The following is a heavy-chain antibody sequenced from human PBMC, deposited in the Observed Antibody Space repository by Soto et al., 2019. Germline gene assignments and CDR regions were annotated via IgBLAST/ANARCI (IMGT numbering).Heavy chain of an antibody. D-gene: IGHD3-22*01. CDR2: ISHNVSIQ. CDR3: ARDRGRPDLRDTHYYDSSDLDYGMDV. V-gene: IGHV3-30*04. Sequence: PGGSLRLSCAASGLSFRNYAMHWVRQAPGKGLEWVTMISHNVSIQFYADSMKGRFTISRDNAKNSLLLQLNSLRAEDTAVYYCARDRGRPDLRDTHYYDSSDLDYGMDVWGQGTTVTVSS. J-gene: IGHJ6*02. CDR1: GLSFRNYA.